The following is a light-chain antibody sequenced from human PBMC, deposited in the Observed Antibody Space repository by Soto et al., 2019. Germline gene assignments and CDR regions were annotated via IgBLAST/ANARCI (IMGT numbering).Light chain of an antibody. CDR3: QQSYSAPHT. CDR1: QSISNF. V-gene: IGKV1-39*01. Sequence: DIPMTQSPSSLSASIGVRVTITCRASQSISNFLAWYQHKPGKAPKLLIYAASTLQSGVPSRFSGSGSGTDFTLTISSLQPEDFATYYCQQSYSAPHTFGQGTKLEIK. CDR2: AAS. J-gene: IGKJ2*01.